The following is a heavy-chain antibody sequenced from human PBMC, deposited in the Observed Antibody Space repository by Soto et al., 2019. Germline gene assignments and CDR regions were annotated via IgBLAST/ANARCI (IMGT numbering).Heavy chain of an antibody. J-gene: IGHJ6*02. CDR3: AKSRGGDYPYYYYGMDV. CDR1: GFTFKTYY. Sequence: GGSLRLSCAASGFTFKTYYMHWVRRAPGKGPEYVSAISSSGDSTYYADSVKGRFTISRDNSKNTLYLQMNSLRAEDTAVYYCAKSRGGDYPYYYYGMDVWGQGTTVTVSS. D-gene: IGHD4-17*01. CDR2: ISSSGDST. V-gene: IGHV3-64*02.